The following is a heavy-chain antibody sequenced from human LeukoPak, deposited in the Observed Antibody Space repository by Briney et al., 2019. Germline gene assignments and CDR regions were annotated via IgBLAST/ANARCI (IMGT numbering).Heavy chain of an antibody. J-gene: IGHJ4*02. CDR1: GFSLTTLEVS. CDR3: ARGRYYFDY. V-gene: IGHV2-70*11. CDR2: IDWDDDT. Sequence: SGPTLVNPTQTLTLTCTFSGFSLTTLEVSVNWIRQPPGKALEWPARIDWDDDTYYTTSLKSRLTISKDTSKNQVVLTMTNMDPVDTATYYCARGRYYFDYWGQGALVSVSS.